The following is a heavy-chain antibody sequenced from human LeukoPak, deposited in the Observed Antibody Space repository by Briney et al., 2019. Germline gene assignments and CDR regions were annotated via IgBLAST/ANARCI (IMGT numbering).Heavy chain of an antibody. CDR1: GFTFSSYW. Sequence: PEGSLRLSCAASGFTFSSYWMHWVRQAPGRGLVWVSRINSDGSSTSYADSVKGRFTISRDNPKNTLYLQMNSLRAEDTAVYYCARGRYFDWLLYDGMDVWGQGTTVTVSS. CDR2: INSDGSST. D-gene: IGHD3-9*01. CDR3: ARGRYFDWLLYDGMDV. J-gene: IGHJ6*02. V-gene: IGHV3-74*01.